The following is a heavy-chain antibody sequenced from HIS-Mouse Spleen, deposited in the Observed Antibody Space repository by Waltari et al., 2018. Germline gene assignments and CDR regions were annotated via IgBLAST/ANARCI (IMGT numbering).Heavy chain of an antibody. J-gene: IGHJ4*02. D-gene: IGHD6-19*01. Sequence: QVQLVESGGGVVQPGRSLRLSCAASGFTFSSYGMHWVRQAPGKGLEWVAVIAYDESNKYYAESVKGRFTISGDNSKNTLYLQMNSLRAEDTAVYYCAKASSGWLDYWGQGTLVTVSS. V-gene: IGHV3-30*18. CDR2: IAYDESNK. CDR1: GFTFSSYG. CDR3: AKASSGWLDY.